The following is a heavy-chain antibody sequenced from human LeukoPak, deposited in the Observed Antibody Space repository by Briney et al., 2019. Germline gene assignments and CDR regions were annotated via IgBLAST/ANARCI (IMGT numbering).Heavy chain of an antibody. CDR3: ARGKQWLVLGYYGMDV. Sequence: GGSLRLSSAASGFTVSSNYMNWVRQAPGKGLEWVSSISSSSTYIYYADSVKGRFTISRDNAKNLLYLQMNSLRAEDTAVYYCARGKQWLVLGYYGMDVWGQGTTVTVSS. V-gene: IGHV3-21*01. J-gene: IGHJ6*02. D-gene: IGHD6-19*01. CDR1: GFTVSSNY. CDR2: ISSSSTYI.